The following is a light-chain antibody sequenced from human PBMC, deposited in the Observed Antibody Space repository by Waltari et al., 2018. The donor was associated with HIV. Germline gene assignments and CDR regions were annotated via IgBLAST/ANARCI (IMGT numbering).Light chain of an antibody. J-gene: IGKJ2*01. CDR1: QSVTSTY. CDR2: GAS. V-gene: IGKV3-20*01. Sequence: EIVLTQSPGTLSLSPGERATLSCRASQSVTSTYLAWYQQKPGQPPRLLIFGASSRATGIPDRFSGSGSGTNFTLTISRQEPEDFAVYYCQQYGSSPGTFGQGTKVEIK. CDR3: QQYGSSPGT.